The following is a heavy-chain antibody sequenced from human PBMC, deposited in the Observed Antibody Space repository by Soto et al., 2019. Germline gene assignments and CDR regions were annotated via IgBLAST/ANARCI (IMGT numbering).Heavy chain of an antibody. CDR3: ARDRWEFQLFYYGLDV. D-gene: IGHD1-26*01. CDR2: ISSTTNYI. V-gene: IGHV3-21*06. J-gene: IGHJ6*02. Sequence: GGSLRLSCAASGFTFTRYSMNWVRQAPGKGLEWVSSISSTTNYIYYGDSMKGRFTISRDNAKNSLYLEMNSLRAEDTAVYYCARDRWEFQLFYYGLDVWGQGTTVTVSS. CDR1: GFTFTRYS.